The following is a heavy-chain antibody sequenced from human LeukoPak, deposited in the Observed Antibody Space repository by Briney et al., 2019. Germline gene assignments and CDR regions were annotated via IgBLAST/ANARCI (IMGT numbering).Heavy chain of an antibody. CDR2: ISGSGGST. J-gene: IGHJ6*02. Sequence: GGSLRLSCAASGFTFSSYAMSWVRQAPGKGLEWVSAISGSGGSTYYADSVKGRFTISRDNSKNTLYLQTNSLRAEDTAVYYCAKVVVPAAIYYYYGMDVWGQGTTVTVSS. D-gene: IGHD2-2*01. CDR3: AKVVVPAAIYYYYGMDV. CDR1: GFTFSSYA. V-gene: IGHV3-23*01.